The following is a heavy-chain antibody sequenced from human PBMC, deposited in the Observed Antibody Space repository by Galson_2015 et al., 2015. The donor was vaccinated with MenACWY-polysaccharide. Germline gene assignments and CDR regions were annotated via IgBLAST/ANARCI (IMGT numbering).Heavy chain of an antibody. D-gene: IGHD1-26*01. CDR1: GGSISSGSYY. CDR3: ARAWREWELLDY. V-gene: IGHV4-61*02. CDR2: IYTSGST. J-gene: IGHJ4*02. Sequence: LSLTCTVSGGSISSGSYYWSWIRQPAGKGLEWIGRIYTSGSTNYHPSLKSRVTISIDTSKNQFSLKLSSVTAADTAVYYCARAWREWELLDYWGQGTLVTVSS.